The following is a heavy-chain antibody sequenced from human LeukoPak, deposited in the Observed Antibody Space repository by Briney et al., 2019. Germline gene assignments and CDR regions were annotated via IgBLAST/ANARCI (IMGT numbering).Heavy chain of an antibody. CDR2: ISGSGGST. V-gene: IGHV3-23*01. CDR1: GFTFSSYA. Sequence: AGGSLRLSCAASGFTFSSYAMSWVRQAPGKGLEWVSAISGSGGSTYYADSVKGRFTISGDNSKNTLYLQMNSLRAEDTAVYYCAKPVGIGGYFDYWGQGTLVTVSS. D-gene: IGHD1-26*01. CDR3: AKPVGIGGYFDY. J-gene: IGHJ4*02.